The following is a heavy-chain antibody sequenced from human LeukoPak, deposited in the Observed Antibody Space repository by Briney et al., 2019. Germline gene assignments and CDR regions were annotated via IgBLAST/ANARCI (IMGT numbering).Heavy chain of an antibody. V-gene: IGHV4-59*08. Sequence: SETLSLTCTVSGGSIISYYWSWIRQPPGKGLEWIGYIYYSGSTNYNPSLKSRVTISVDTSKNQFSLKLTSVTAADTAVYYCARLGIGVVPSAMLGDYYFDYWGQGTLVTVSS. CDR2: IYYSGST. D-gene: IGHD2-2*01. J-gene: IGHJ4*02. CDR1: GGSIISYY. CDR3: ARLGIGVVPSAMLGDYYFDY.